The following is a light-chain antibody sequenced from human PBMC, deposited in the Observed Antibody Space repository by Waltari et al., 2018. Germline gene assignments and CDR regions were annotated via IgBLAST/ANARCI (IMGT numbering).Light chain of an antibody. V-gene: IGLV2-14*03. J-gene: IGLJ1*01. CDR3: SSYTTSRTYI. CDR1: STDVGGHNS. Sequence: QSALTQPASVSGSPRQSIAISSTGTSTDVGGHNSFSWYQQHPNKAPKLIIYDVDNRPSGVSDRFSGSKSGNTASLTISGLQTEDEADYYCSSYTTSRTYIFGAGTKVSVL. CDR2: DVD.